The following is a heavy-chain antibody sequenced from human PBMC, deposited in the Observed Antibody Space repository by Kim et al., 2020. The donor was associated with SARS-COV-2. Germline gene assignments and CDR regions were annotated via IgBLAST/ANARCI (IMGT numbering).Heavy chain of an antibody. V-gene: IGHV3-53*01. CDR2: IYSGGST. CDR3: ARDRPAIAAATRTYYYYGMDV. Sequence: GGSLRLSCAASGFTVSSNYMSWVRQAPGKGLEWVSVIYSGGSTYYADSVKGRFTISRDNSKNTLYLQMNSLRAEDTAVYYCARDRPAIAAATRTYYYYGMDVWGQGTTVTVSS. J-gene: IGHJ6*02. D-gene: IGHD6-13*01. CDR1: GFTVSSNY.